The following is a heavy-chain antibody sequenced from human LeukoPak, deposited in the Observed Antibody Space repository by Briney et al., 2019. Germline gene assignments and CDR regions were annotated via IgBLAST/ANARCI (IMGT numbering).Heavy chain of an antibody. CDR2: INHSGST. V-gene: IGHV4-34*01. J-gene: IGHJ5*02. Sequence: SETLSLTCAVYGGSFSGYYWSWIRQAPGKGLEWIGEINHSGSTNYNPSLKSRVTISVDTSKNQFSLKLSSVTAADTAVYYCARRKIVGAYNWFDPWGQGTLVTVSS. CDR1: GGSFSGYY. CDR3: ARRKIVGAYNWFDP. D-gene: IGHD1-26*01.